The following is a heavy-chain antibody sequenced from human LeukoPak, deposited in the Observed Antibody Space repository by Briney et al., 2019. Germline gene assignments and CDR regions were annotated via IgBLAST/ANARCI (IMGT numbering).Heavy chain of an antibody. CDR3: AREGPLGKYYDY. D-gene: IGHD3-16*01. J-gene: IGHJ4*02. Sequence: SETLSLTCTVSGGSINNLFWTWIRQPPGKGLDWIGYFSYSGGTTYNPSLKSRVTISIDTSKSQFSLNLNSVTAADTAVYYCAREGPLGKYYDYWGPGTLVTVSS. V-gene: IGHV4-59*01. CDR2: FSYSGGT. CDR1: GGSINNLF.